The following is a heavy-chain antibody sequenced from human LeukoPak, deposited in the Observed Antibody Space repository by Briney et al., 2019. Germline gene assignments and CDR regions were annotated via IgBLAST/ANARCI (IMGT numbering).Heavy chain of an antibody. D-gene: IGHD3-10*01. CDR2: FYHSGNT. Sequence: SKTLSLTCTVSGYSISSGYYWGWIRQPPGKGLEWIGSFYHSGNTYYNPSLESRVTISVDTSKNQFSLKLSSVTAADTAVYYCARRGTYYYGSGSYWFDPWGQGTLVTVSS. V-gene: IGHV4-38-2*02. CDR1: GYSISSGYY. J-gene: IGHJ5*02. CDR3: ARRGTYYYGSGSYWFDP.